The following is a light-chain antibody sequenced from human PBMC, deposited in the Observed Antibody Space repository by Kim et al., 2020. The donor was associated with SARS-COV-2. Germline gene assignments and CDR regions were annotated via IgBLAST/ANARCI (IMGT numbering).Light chain of an antibody. CDR1: QSVNNNF. V-gene: IGKV3-20*01. J-gene: IGKJ5*01. Sequence: EIVLTQSPVTLSLSPGERATLSCRASQSVNNNFLAWYQQKPGQAPRLLIFGASRRATGIPDRFSGSGSGTEFTLTISSLQSEDSAVYFCQQYNSWLITFGQGTRLEIK. CDR3: QQYNSWLIT. CDR2: GAS.